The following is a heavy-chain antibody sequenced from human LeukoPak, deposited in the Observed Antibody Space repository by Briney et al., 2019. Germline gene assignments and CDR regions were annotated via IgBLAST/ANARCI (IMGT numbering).Heavy chain of an antibody. J-gene: IGHJ4*02. CDR2: ISGSGGST. CDR3: ARGYSSGWTASPDY. CDR1: GFTFSSYA. V-gene: IGHV3-23*01. Sequence: GGSLRLSCAASGFTFSSYAMSWVRQAPGKGLEWVSTISGSGGSTYYADSVKGRFTISRDNSKNTLYLQMSSLRAEDTALYYCARGYSSGWTASPDYWGQGTLVTVSS. D-gene: IGHD6-19*01.